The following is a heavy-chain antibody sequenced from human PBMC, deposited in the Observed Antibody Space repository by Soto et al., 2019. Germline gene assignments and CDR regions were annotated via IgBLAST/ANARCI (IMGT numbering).Heavy chain of an antibody. CDR3: ATVKGGNYYYDSSGLDVACDI. J-gene: IGHJ3*02. Sequence: GASVKVSCKVSGYTLTELSMHWVRQAPGKGLEWMGGFDPEDGETIYAQKFQGRVTMTEDTSTDTAYMELSSLRAEDTAVYYCATVKGGNYYYDSSGLDVACDIWGQGTMVTVSS. D-gene: IGHD3-22*01. V-gene: IGHV1-24*01. CDR2: FDPEDGET. CDR1: GYTLTELS.